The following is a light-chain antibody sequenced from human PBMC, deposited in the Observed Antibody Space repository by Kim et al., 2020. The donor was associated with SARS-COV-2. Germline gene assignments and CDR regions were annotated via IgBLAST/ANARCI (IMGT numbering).Light chain of an antibody. CDR1: QNIKIN. Sequence: EIVMTQSPGTLSVSPGERATLSCRARQNIKINLAWHQHKRGQAPRLLIYGASTRATGVPARFSGSGSGTEFTLTISSLQSEDLAVYYCQQYDNWPRTFGQGTKVDIK. CDR2: GAS. V-gene: IGKV3-15*01. J-gene: IGKJ1*01. CDR3: QQYDNWPRT.